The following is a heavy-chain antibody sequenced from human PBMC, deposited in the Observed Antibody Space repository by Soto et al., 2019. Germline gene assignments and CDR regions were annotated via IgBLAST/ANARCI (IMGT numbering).Heavy chain of an antibody. Sequence: QLQLQESGPGLVKPSETLSLTCTVSGGSISSSSYYWGWIRQPPGKGLEWIGSIYYSGSTYYNPSLKSRVTISVDTSKNQFSLKLSSVTAADTAVYYCARELGIRRSAVYFDYWGQGTLVTVSS. CDR1: GGSISSSSYY. V-gene: IGHV4-39*01. D-gene: IGHD7-27*01. CDR2: IYYSGST. CDR3: ARELGIRRSAVYFDY. J-gene: IGHJ4*02.